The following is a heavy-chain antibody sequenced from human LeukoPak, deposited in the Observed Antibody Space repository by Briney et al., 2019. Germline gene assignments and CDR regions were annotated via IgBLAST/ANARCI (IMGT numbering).Heavy chain of an antibody. Sequence: PGGSLRLSCAASGFTFSTYSMKWVRQAPGKGLEWVSYISSSRGTIYYADSVKGRFTISRDNAKNSLYLQMNGLRDEDTAVYYCARDQSDYYGSGSYSEGSYWGQGTLVTVSS. J-gene: IGHJ4*02. CDR2: ISSSRGTI. D-gene: IGHD3-10*01. CDR1: GFTFSTYS. CDR3: ARDQSDYYGSGSYSEGSY. V-gene: IGHV3-48*02.